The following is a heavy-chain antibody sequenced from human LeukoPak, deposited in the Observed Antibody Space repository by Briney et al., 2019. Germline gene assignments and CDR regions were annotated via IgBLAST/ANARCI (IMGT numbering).Heavy chain of an antibody. J-gene: IGHJ5*02. V-gene: IGHV1-2*02. CDR2: INPNSGGT. Sequence: ASVKVSCKASGYTFTGYYMHWVRQAPGQGLEWMGWINPNSGGTNYAQKFQGRVTMTRDTSISTAYMELSRLRSDDTAVYYCAREAEGMNWFDPWGQGTLVTVSS. CDR3: AREAEGMNWFDP. D-gene: IGHD3-10*01. CDR1: GYTFTGYY.